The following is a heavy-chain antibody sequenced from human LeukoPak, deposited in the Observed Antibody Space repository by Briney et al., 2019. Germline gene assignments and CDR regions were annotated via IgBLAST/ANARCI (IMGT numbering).Heavy chain of an antibody. CDR1: RGSLSSSSYY. D-gene: IGHD2-15*01. CDR2: IYYSGST. J-gene: IGHJ4*02. Sequence: KTSETLSLTCTVSRGSLSSSSYYWGWIRQPPGKGLEWIGTIYYSGSTYYNPSFKSRVTISLDTSKNQFSLKLSSVTAADTAVYYCARDLQYCSGGFCYQKYDYWGQGTLVTVSS. V-gene: IGHV4-39*07. CDR3: ARDLQYCSGGFCYQKYDY.